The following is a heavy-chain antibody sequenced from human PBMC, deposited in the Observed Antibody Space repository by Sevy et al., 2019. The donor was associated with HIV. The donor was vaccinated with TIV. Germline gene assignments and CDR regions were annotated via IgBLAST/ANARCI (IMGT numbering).Heavy chain of an antibody. CDR2: ISYDGTYK. V-gene: IGHV3-30-3*01. Sequence: GESLKISCAVSGFSFSHYAFHWVRQAPGKGLEWVSLISYDGTYKYYADSVKGRFTISRDNSKNTLYLQMNSLRGNDTVVYYCARVAVSYCTNDCYHRFDYWGPGALVTVSS. CDR3: ARVAVSYCTNDCYHRFDY. D-gene: IGHD2-8*01. J-gene: IGHJ4*02. CDR1: GFSFSHYA.